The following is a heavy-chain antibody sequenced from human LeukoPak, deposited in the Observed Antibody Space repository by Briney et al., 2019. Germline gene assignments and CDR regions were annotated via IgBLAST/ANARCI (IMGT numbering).Heavy chain of an antibody. J-gene: IGHJ4*02. CDR1: GGSISSYY. V-gene: IGHV4-59*01. CDR2: IYYSGST. D-gene: IGHD1-26*01. CDR3: ARDGGATIDY. Sequence: SETPSLTCTVSGGSISSYYWSWIRQPPGKGLEWIGYIYYSGSTNYNPSLKSRVTISVDTSENQFSLKLSSVTAADTAVYYCARDGGATIDYWGQGTLVTVSS.